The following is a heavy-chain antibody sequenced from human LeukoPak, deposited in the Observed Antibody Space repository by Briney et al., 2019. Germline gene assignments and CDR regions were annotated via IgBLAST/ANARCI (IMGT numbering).Heavy chain of an antibody. V-gene: IGHV1-24*01. CDR3: ATVETPIAAAGTRFGY. J-gene: IGHJ4*02. Sequence: ASVKVSCKVSGYTLTELSMHWVRQAPGKGLEWMGGFDPEDGETIYAQKFQGRVTMTEDTSTDTAYVELSSLRSEDTAVYYCATVETPIAAAGTRFGYWGQGTLVTVSS. CDR2: FDPEDGET. D-gene: IGHD6-13*01. CDR1: GYTLTELS.